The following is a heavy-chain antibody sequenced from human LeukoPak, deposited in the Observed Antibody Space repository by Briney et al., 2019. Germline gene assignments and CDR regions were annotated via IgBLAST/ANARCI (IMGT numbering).Heavy chain of an antibody. Sequence: GGSLRLSCAASGFTFSNAWMSWVRQAPGKGLEWVGRIKSKTDGGTTDYAAPVKGRFTISRDDSKNTLHLQMNSLKTEDTAVYYCTTTGYSSGWYRYYFDYWGQGTLVTVSS. J-gene: IGHJ4*02. CDR3: TTTGYSSGWYRYYFDY. V-gene: IGHV3-15*01. CDR1: GFTFSNAW. CDR2: IKSKTDGGTT. D-gene: IGHD6-19*01.